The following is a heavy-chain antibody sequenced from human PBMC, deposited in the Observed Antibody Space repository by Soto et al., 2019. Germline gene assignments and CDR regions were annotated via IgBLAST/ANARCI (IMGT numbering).Heavy chain of an antibody. J-gene: IGHJ4*02. V-gene: IGHV1-58*01. CDR1: GFTFTSSA. D-gene: IGHD6-13*01. CDR2: IVVGSGNT. Sequence: SVKVSCKASGFTFTSSAVQWVRQARGQRLEWIGWIVVGSGNTNYAQKFQERVTITRDMSTSTAYMELSSLRSEDTAVYYCAADPRWTAAGIFWGQGTLVTVSS. CDR3: AADPRWTAAGIF.